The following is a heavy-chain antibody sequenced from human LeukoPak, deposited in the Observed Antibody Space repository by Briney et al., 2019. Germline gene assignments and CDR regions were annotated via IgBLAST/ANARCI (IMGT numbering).Heavy chain of an antibody. CDR3: ARDSCSGGSCYEVAFDI. V-gene: IGHV3-7*01. J-gene: IGHJ3*02. D-gene: IGHD2-15*01. Sequence: GGSLRLSCAASGFTFSSYWMSWVRQAPGKGLEWVANIKQDGSEKYYVDSVKGRFTISRDNAKNSLYLQMNSLRAEETAVYYCARDSCSGGSCYEVAFDIWGQGTMVTVSS. CDR2: IKQDGSEK. CDR1: GFTFSSYW.